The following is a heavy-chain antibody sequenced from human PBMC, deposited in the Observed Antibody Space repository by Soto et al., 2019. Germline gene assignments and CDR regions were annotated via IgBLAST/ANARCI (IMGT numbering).Heavy chain of an antibody. Sequence: EVQLVESGGKLVQPGGSLRLSCDASGFSLSDFWMNWVRQAPGKGLEWVANIKFDGSEKYYVDSVKGRFTISRDNAKNSVSLQMNSLRVEDTAVYYCVRAIAAAGSHWGQGTLVTVSS. D-gene: IGHD6-25*01. CDR3: VRAIAAAGSH. J-gene: IGHJ4*02. CDR2: IKFDGSEK. CDR1: GFSLSDFW. V-gene: IGHV3-7*05.